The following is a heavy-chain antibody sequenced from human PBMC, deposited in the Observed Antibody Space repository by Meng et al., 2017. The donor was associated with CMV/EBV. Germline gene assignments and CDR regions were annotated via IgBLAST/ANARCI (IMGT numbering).Heavy chain of an antibody. Sequence: LSLTCAASGFTVSSNYMSWVRQAPGKGLEWVAFIRYDGSNKYYADSVKGRFTISRDNSKNTLYLQMNSLRAEDTAVYYCAKVEGYCSSTSCAIDAFDIWGQGTMVTVSS. CDR3: AKVEGYCSSTSCAIDAFDI. D-gene: IGHD2-2*01. V-gene: IGHV3-30*02. J-gene: IGHJ3*02. CDR1: GFTVSSNY. CDR2: IRYDGSNK.